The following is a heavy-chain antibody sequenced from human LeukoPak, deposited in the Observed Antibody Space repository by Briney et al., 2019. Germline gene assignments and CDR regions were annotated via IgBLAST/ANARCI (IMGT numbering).Heavy chain of an antibody. CDR2: MYTSGST. D-gene: IGHD3-22*01. J-gene: IGHJ2*01. Sequence: PSETLSLTCTVSGGSISSGSYYLSWIQQPAGPGLEYIGRMYTSGSTNYNPSLKRRVTISVHTSKNQFSLKFSSVTAADTAVSYCARGYDGSGYYYRNWYFDLWGRGTLVTVSS. V-gene: IGHV4-61*02. CDR1: GGSISSGSYY. CDR3: ARGYDGSGYYYRNWYFDL.